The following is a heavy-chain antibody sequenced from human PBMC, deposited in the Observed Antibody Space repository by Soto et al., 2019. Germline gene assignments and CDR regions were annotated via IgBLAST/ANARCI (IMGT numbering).Heavy chain of an antibody. CDR1: GCSFSGYY. D-gene: IGHD2-15*01. CDR3: ARASPRCCRGGRCYSGRDY. CDR2: INHSGRT. J-gene: IGHJ4*02. Sequence: QVQLQQWGAGLLKPSETLSLTCAVYGCSFSGYYWSWIRQPPGKVLEWIGEINHSGRTNYNPSLKNRLPSSVYAATIQFPRKLTPVASAGTAVYHCARASPRCCRGGRCYSGRDYWGQGALVPV. V-gene: IGHV4-34*01.